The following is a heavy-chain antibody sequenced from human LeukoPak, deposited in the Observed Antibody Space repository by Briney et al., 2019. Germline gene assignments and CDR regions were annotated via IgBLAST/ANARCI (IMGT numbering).Heavy chain of an antibody. CDR2: IKTKTDPGT. CDR3: TADLGTAYSSNNWFDP. CDR1: GFTVSSKY. V-gene: IGHV3-15*01. D-gene: IGHD6-13*01. J-gene: IGHJ5*02. Sequence: GGSLRLSCVASGFTVSSKYMSWVRQAPGKGLEWVGRIKTKTDPGTDYAAPVKGRFTISRDDSKNTVYLQMNSLKVEDTAVYHCTADLGTAYSSNNWFDPWGQGTLVTVSS.